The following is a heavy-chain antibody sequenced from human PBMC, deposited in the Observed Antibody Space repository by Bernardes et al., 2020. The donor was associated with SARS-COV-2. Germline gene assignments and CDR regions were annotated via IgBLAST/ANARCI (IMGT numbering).Heavy chain of an antibody. J-gene: IGHJ4*02. V-gene: IGHV3-11*01. Sequence: SCASSGFTFSDYYVSWMRKGPGMGLEWVSYISGSGSTRYYADSVKGRLTLSRDNAKNSLYLQMNSLKAEDTAVYYCASEGQKLVDSLDDWGQGKLVTASS. CDR3: ASEGQKLVDSLDD. CDR1: GFTFSDYY. D-gene: IGHD6-13*01. CDR2: ISGSGSTR.